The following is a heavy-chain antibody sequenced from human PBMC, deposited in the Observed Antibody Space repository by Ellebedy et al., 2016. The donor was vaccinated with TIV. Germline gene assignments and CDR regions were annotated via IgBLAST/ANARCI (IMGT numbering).Heavy chain of an antibody. J-gene: IGHJ3*02. CDR3: ARSIFQIFGGLDI. CDR2: IDWDDDK. D-gene: IGHD3-16*01. V-gene: IGHV2-70*04. CDR1: GFLLTASGVR. Sequence: SGPTLVKPTQTLTLTCTFSGFLLTASGVRMSWIRQSPGKALEWLARIDWDDDKFYNTSLKTRLSISKDTSKNQVVLTMTNMDPVDTATYYCARSIFQIFGGLDIWGPGTKVTVSS.